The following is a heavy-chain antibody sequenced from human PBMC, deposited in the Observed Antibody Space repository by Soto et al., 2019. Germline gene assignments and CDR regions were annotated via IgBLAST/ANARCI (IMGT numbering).Heavy chain of an antibody. CDR1: GYTFPSFV. V-gene: IGHV1-18*01. CDR3: AREYCRASACYNPDY. D-gene: IGHD2-15*01. Sequence: QIQLVQSGAEVKKPGASVKVSCKASGYTFPSFVVTWVRQAPGQGLEWMGWINTYNGNTNYAQELQGRLTMTTVTSANKAYMELRNLRSDDTAVYYCAREYCRASACYNPDYWGQGTLVTVSS. CDR2: INTYNGNT. J-gene: IGHJ4*02.